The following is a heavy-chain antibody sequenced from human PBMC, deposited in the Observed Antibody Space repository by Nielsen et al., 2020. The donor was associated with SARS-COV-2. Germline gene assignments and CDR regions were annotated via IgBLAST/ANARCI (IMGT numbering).Heavy chain of an antibody. CDR2: ISSDGSNY. Sequence: LSLTCEASGISFSSYGVHWVRQAPGKGLEWVAVISSDGSNYYFGDSVKGRVTVSRDNSKNTLYLQMNSLRAEDTAVYYCAKDLIPLGYCSSTSCHDAFDIWGQGTMVTVSS. V-gene: IGHV3-30*18. CDR1: GISFSSYG. D-gene: IGHD2-2*01. CDR3: AKDLIPLGYCSSTSCHDAFDI. J-gene: IGHJ3*02.